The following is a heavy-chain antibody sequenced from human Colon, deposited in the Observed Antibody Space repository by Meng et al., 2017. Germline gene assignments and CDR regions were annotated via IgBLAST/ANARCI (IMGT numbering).Heavy chain of an antibody. V-gene: IGHV3-11*01. Sequence: GESLKISCEASGFTFSDYYMSWIRQAPGKGLEWLAYISSSQNTIYYADSVKGRFTISRDNAKNSVFLQMNSLRAEDTAVYYCARAYGRADYYESRSSLDYWGQGTLVTVSS. CDR1: GFTFSDYY. D-gene: IGHD3-22*01. CDR2: ISSSQNTI. CDR3: ARAYGRADYYESRSSLDY. J-gene: IGHJ4*02.